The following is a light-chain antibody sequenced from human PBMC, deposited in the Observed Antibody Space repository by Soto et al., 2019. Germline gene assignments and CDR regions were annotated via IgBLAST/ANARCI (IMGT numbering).Light chain of an antibody. Sequence: QSVLTQPPSVSGAPGQRVTISCTGSSPNIGAGYDVHWYQQLPGTAPKLLISGNSHRPSGVPDRFSGSKSGTSASLAITGLQAEDEADYYCQSYDSSLSGYVVFGGGTKLTVL. CDR1: SPNIGAGYD. CDR3: QSYDSSLSGYVV. CDR2: GNS. J-gene: IGLJ2*01. V-gene: IGLV1-40*01.